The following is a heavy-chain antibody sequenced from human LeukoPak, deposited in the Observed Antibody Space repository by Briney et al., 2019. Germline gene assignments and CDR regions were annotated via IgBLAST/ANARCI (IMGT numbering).Heavy chain of an antibody. CDR3: AILYDSSGYSGY. CDR2: FDPEDGET. D-gene: IGHD3-22*01. Sequence: ASVKVSCTVSGYTLTELSMQWVRQAPGKGLEGMGGFDPEDGETIYAQKFQGRVTMTEDTSTDTAYMELSSLRSEDTAVYYCAILYDSSGYSGYWGQGTLVTVSS. V-gene: IGHV1-24*01. CDR1: GYTLTELS. J-gene: IGHJ4*02.